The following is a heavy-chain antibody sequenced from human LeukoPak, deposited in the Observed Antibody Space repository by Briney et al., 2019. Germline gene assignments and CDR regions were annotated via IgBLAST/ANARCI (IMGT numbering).Heavy chain of an antibody. J-gene: IGHJ5*01. V-gene: IGHV4-34*01. CDR1: GGSFSGYY. CDR2: ISHSGTT. CDR3: ARGSPKHDS. Sequence: PSETLSLTCAVYGGSFSGYYWTWIRQPPGKGLEWIAEISHSGTTNYNPALKSRVTISVDTSKSQFSLKLISVTAADTGVYYCARGSPKHDSWGQGTLVIVSP.